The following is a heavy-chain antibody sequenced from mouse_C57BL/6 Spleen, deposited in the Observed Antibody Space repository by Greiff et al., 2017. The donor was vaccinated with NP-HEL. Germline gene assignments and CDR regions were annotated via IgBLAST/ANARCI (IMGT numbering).Heavy chain of an antibody. V-gene: IGHV5-17*01. Sequence: EVQLVESGGGLVKPGGSLKLSCAASGFTFSDYGMHWVRQAPEKGLEWVAYISSGSSTIYYADTVKGRFTISRDNAKNTLFLQMTSLRSEDTAMYYCARGPFTTVDYYAMDYWGQGTSVTVSS. CDR3: ARGPFTTVDYYAMDY. D-gene: IGHD1-1*01. CDR1: GFTFSDYG. J-gene: IGHJ4*01. CDR2: ISSGSSTI.